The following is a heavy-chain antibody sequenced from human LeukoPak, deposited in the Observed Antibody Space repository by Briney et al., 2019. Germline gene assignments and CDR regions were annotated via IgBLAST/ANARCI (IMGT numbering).Heavy chain of an antibody. J-gene: IGHJ6*02. V-gene: IGHV3-49*04. CDR3: STRYDGPDPYFHYYGLDV. D-gene: IGHD2/OR15-2a*01. CDR1: GFTFSSFS. Sequence: GGSLRLSCAASGFTFSSFSMIWVRQAPGKGLEWVGFIRRKAYGGTIEHAASVEGRFTISRDDSRSIAYLQMNSLKIEDTAVYYCSTRYDGPDPYFHYYGLDVWGQGTTVTISS. CDR2: IRRKAYGGTI.